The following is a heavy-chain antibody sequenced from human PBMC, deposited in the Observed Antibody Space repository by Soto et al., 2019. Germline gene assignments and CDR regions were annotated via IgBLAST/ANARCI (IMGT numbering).Heavy chain of an antibody. CDR2: ISSNGGST. J-gene: IGHJ4*02. Sequence: GGSLRLSCAASGFTFSSYAMHWVRQAPGKGLEYVSAISSNGGSTYYANSVKGRFTISRDNSKNTLYLQMGSLRAEDMAVYYCARSRPRYGDYVCLDYWGQGTLVTVSS. D-gene: IGHD4-17*01. CDR3: ARSRPRYGDYVCLDY. V-gene: IGHV3-64*01. CDR1: GFTFSSYA.